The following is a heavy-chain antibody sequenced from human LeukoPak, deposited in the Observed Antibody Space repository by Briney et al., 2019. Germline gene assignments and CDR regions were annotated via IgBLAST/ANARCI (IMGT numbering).Heavy chain of an antibody. CDR3: ATLEGPAAMSGYYYYGMDV. Sequence: ASVKVSCKVSGDTLTELSMHWVRQAPGKGLEWMGGFDPEDGKTMYAQKFQGRVTMTEDTSTDTAYMELSSLRSEDTAVYYCATLEGPAAMSGYYYYGMDVWGQGTTVTVSS. V-gene: IGHV1-24*01. CDR1: GDTLTELS. CDR2: FDPEDGKT. J-gene: IGHJ6*02. D-gene: IGHD2-2*01.